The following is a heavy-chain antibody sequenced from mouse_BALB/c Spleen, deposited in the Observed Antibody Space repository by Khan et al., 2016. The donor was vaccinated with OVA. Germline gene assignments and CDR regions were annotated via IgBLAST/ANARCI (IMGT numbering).Heavy chain of an antibody. CDR2: ISYSGNT. CDR3: ARVYGGDFDY. Sequence: VQLKESGPGLVKPSQSLSLLCTVTGYSITSDYAWNWIRQFPGNKLEWMGVISYSGNTKYNPSLKSRISITRDTSKNQFFLQLNSVTTEDTATYYCARVYGGDFDYWGQGTTLTVSS. V-gene: IGHV3-2*02. J-gene: IGHJ2*01. D-gene: IGHD1-1*01. CDR1: GYSITSDYA.